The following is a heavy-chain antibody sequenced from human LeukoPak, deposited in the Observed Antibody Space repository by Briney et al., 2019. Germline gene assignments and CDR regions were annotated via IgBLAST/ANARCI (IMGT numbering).Heavy chain of an antibody. J-gene: IGHJ4*02. CDR1: SGAFSGYY. Sequence: PSETLSLTCAVYSGAFSGYYWSWIRQSPGKGLEWIGEINHSGSTNYNPSLKSRVAISIDTSKNKFSLKLSSVTAADTDVYYCARGTLNYSGYDYMDFDSWGQGTLVTVSS. CDR3: ARGTLNYSGYDYMDFDS. CDR2: INHSGST. D-gene: IGHD5-12*01. V-gene: IGHV4-34*01.